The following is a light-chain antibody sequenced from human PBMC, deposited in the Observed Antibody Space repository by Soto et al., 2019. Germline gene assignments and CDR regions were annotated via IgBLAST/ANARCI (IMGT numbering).Light chain of an antibody. CDR3: NSYREDHPRFYV. Sequence: SVLTHPVSGSGAPVQSITISCTGTHSDIGNYNYVSWYQHLPGKAPKLMIYDVGSRPSGVSSRFSGSKSGNTASLAISGLQAEDEADYYCNSYREDHPRFYVFGTGTKVT. CDR1: HSDIGNYNY. V-gene: IGLV2-14*03. CDR2: DVG. J-gene: IGLJ1*01.